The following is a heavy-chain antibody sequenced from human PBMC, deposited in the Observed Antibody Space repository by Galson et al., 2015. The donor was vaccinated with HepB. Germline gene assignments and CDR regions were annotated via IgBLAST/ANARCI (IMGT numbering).Heavy chain of an antibody. Sequence: SLRLSCAASGFTFSSYAMSWVRQAPGKGLEWVSAISGSGGSTYYADSVKGRFTISRDNSKNTLYLQMNSLRAEDTAVYYCAKTSVDYYYGMDVWGQGTTVTVSS. V-gene: IGHV3-23*01. CDR1: GFTFSSYA. CDR3: AKTSVDYYYGMDV. CDR2: ISGSGGST. J-gene: IGHJ6*02.